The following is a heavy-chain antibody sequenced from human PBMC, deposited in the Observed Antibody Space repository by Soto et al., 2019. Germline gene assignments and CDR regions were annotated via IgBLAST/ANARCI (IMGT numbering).Heavy chain of an antibody. CDR1: GYSISSGYY. Sequence: PXETLSLTCSVSGYSISSGYYWSWIRQPPGKGPEWIGTIYHSGTTYYNPSLKSRVTTSIDTSKNQFSLNLTSLTATDTAVYFCARSLLSSSWFVAYWGQGSPVTVSS. J-gene: IGHJ4*02. CDR3: ARSLLSSSWFVAY. V-gene: IGHV4-38-2*01. CDR2: IYHSGTT. D-gene: IGHD6-13*01.